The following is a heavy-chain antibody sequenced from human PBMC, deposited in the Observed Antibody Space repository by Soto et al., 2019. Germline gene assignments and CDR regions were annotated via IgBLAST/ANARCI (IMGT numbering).Heavy chain of an antibody. V-gene: IGHV3-30-3*01. J-gene: IGHJ4*02. CDR1: GFTVSYFG. CDR2: ISSDGGKA. D-gene: IGHD1-7*01. Sequence: QVQLVESGGGVVQPGRSLRLSCAASGFTVSYFGLHWVRQAPGKGLEWVAFISSDGGKAYYADSMKGRFTISRDNSKSTLDLQMNSLKPEDTAVYYCARDWAWNYDYWGQGTLVTVSS. CDR3: ARDWAWNYDY.